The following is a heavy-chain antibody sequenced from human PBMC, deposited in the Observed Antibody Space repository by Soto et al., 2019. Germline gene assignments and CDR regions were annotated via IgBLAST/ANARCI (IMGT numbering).Heavy chain of an antibody. CDR1: GFTFRDAW. CDR3: STNHVGAGSYYIALWT. J-gene: IGHJ5*02. Sequence: QLVESGGGLVKPGGSLTLSCAASGFTFRDAWMTWVRQAPGKGLEWVGRIKNIPEGGTTDFAAPVKGRFTISRDDSKNTLYLQMNSLKSEDTAQYYCSTNHVGAGSYYIALWTWGQGTLVTVSS. D-gene: IGHD3-10*01. V-gene: IGHV3-15*01. CDR2: IKNIPEGGTT.